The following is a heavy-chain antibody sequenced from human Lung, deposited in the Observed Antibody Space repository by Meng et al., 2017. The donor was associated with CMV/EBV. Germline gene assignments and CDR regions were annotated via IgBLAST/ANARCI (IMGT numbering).Heavy chain of an antibody. D-gene: IGHD3-16*01. V-gene: IGHV3-30*04. CDR2: ISYDGSNK. CDR1: GFTFSSYA. J-gene: IGHJ4*02. CDR3: ARDPGFGFSSALDY. Sequence: GESLKISCAASGFTFSSYAMHWVRQAPGKGLEWVAVISYDGSNKYYADSVKGRFTISRDNSKNTLYLQMNSLRAEDTAVYYCARDPGFGFSSALDYWGQGXLVTVSS.